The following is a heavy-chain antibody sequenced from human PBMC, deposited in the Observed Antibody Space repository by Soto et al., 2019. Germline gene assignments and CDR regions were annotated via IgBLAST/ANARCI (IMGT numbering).Heavy chain of an antibody. CDR3: ARHGRCSGGSCYGYYYGTDV. CDR2: MNPNSGNT. D-gene: IGHD2-15*01. CDR1: GYTFTSYD. V-gene: IGHV1-8*01. J-gene: IGHJ6*02. Sequence: ASVKVSCKASGYTFTSYDINWVRQATGQGLEWMGWMNPNSGNTGYAQKFQGRVTMTRNTSISTAYMELSSLRSEDTAVYYCARHGRCSGGSCYGYYYGTDVWGQGTTVTVSS.